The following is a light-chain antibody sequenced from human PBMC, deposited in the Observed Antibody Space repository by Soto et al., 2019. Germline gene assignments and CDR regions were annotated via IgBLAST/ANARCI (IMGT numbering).Light chain of an antibody. CDR1: KSVSSY. CDR3: QQRSNWPP. CDR2: DAS. Sequence: EIVLTQSPATLSLSPGERATLSCRASKSVSSYLAWYQQKPGQAPRLLIYDASNRATGIPARFSGSGSGTDFTLTISSLEPEDFAVYYCQQRSNWPPFGQGTKVEIK. V-gene: IGKV3-11*01. J-gene: IGKJ1*01.